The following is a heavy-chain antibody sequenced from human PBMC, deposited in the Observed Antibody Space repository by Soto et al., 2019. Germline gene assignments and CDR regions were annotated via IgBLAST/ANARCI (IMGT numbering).Heavy chain of an antibody. CDR3: ARQAYKVAPGHNDRNQLFDY. CDR2: IAHSGYT. D-gene: IGHD1-1*01. J-gene: IGHJ4*02. V-gene: IGHV4-31*03. CDR1: GGSISSGGYY. Sequence: QVQLQESSPGLVKPSQTLSLTCNVSGGSISSGGYYWSWIRQHPGKGLEWIGYIAHSGYTFYNPALQCRVARAVDTSKNQFSLKLRSLTAADTAVYYCARQAYKVAPGHNDRNQLFDYWGQGTLVTVSS.